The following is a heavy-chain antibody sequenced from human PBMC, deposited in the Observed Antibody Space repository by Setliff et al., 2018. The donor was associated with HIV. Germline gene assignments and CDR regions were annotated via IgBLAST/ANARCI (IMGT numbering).Heavy chain of an antibody. J-gene: IGHJ2*01. CDR1: SNARMG. V-gene: IGHV2-26*01. CDR3: ARMTSFPVAGWYFDV. CDR2: IFSNDEK. D-gene: IGHD6-19*01. Sequence: SNARMGVSWIRQPPGKALEWLAHIFSNDEKSYSTSLKSRLIISKDTSKSQVVLTMTNLDPVDTATYYCARMTSFPVAGWYFDVWGRGTRVTVSS.